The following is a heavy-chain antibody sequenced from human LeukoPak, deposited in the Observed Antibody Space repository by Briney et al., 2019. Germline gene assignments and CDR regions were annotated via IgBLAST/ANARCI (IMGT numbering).Heavy chain of an antibody. J-gene: IGHJ4*02. CDR3: ARGSDSSGWRRFDY. CDR1: GDSDSSY. V-gene: IGHV4-59*02. Sequence: SETLSLTRTVSGDSDSSYWSWIRQPPGTGVRWIGYIYYCGRTNYNLSLKSRVTISVDSSKSQFSLRLTSVTAADTALYYCARGSDSSGWRRFDYWGQGILVTVSS. CDR2: IYYCGRT. D-gene: IGHD6-19*01.